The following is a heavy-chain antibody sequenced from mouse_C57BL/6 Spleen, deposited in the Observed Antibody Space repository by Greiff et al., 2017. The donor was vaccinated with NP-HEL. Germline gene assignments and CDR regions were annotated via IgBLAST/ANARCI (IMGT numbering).Heavy chain of an antibody. D-gene: IGHD2-4*01. CDR1: GYAFSSSW. CDR2: IYPGDGDT. Sequence: LVESGPELVKPGASVKISCKASGYAFSSSWMNWVKQRPGKGLEWIGRIYPGDGDTNYNGKFKGKATLTADKSSSTAYMQLSSLTSEDSAVYFCARSPYDYSWFAYWGQGTLVTVSA. CDR3: ARSPYDYSWFAY. V-gene: IGHV1-82*01. J-gene: IGHJ3*01.